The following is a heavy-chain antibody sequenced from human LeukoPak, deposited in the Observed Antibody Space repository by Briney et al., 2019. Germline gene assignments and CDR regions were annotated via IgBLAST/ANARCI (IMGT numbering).Heavy chain of an antibody. Sequence: GGSLRLSCAASGFTVSSNYMSWVRQAPGKGLEWVSVIYSGGSTYYADSVKGRFAISRDNSKNTLYLQMNSLRAEDTAVYYCARGVDYDILTGPYYYGMDVWGQGTTVTVSS. V-gene: IGHV3-66*01. CDR3: ARGVDYDILTGPYYYGMDV. CDR1: GFTVSSNY. J-gene: IGHJ6*02. D-gene: IGHD3-9*01. CDR2: IYSGGST.